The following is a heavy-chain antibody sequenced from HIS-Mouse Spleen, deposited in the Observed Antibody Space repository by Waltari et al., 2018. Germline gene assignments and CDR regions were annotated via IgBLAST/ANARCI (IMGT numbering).Heavy chain of an antibody. Sequence: QVQLQESGPGLVKPSETLSLTCTVSGYSISSGYYWGWIRQPPGKGLEWIGSIYHSGSTYYNPSLKSRVTISVDTSKNQFSLKLSSVTAADTAVYYCARVGCSGGSCYSRGHDAFDIWGQGTMVTVSS. CDR1: GYSISSGYY. CDR2: IYHSGST. J-gene: IGHJ3*02. V-gene: IGHV4-38-2*02. CDR3: ARVGCSGGSCYSRGHDAFDI. D-gene: IGHD2-15*01.